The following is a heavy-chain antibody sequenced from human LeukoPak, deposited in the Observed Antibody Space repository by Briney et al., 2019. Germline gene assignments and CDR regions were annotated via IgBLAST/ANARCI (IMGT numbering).Heavy chain of an antibody. V-gene: IGHV4-34*01. CDR3: ARGPRSFFTYGMDV. J-gene: IGHJ6*02. Sequence: KPSETLSLTCAVYGGSFSGYYWSWIRQPPGKGLEWIGEINHSGSTNYNPSLKSRVTISVDTSKNQFSLKLSSVTAADTAVYYCARGPRSFFTYGMDVWGQGTTVTVSS. CDR2: INHSGST. CDR1: GGSFSGYY. D-gene: IGHD3-9*01.